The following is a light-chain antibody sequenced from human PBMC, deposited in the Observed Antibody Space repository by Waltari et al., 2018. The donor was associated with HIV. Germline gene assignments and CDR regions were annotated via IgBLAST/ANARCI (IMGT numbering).Light chain of an antibody. CDR1: NSDVGLYTS. CDR3: CSYTIGRTLV. Sequence: QSALTQPASVSGSPGQSLTTPCTGTNSDVGLYTSLSWYQQPSGKDPKVMIYEVSHRPSGVSHRFSGSKSGNTASLTISGLQAEDEADYYCCSYTIGRTLVFGTGTKVAV. CDR2: EVS. J-gene: IGLJ1*01. V-gene: IGLV2-14*01.